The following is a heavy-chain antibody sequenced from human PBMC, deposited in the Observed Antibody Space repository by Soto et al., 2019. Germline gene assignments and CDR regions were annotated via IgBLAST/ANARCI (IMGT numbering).Heavy chain of an antibody. CDR2: SSYDGSNQ. CDR1: GFTFRSYG. D-gene: IGHD6-13*01. V-gene: IGHV3-30*18. Sequence: QVQLVESGGGVVQPGRSLRLSCAASGFTFRSYGMHWVRQAPGKGLEWVAVSSYDGSNQYYADSVKGRFTISRDDSKNTLYLQMNSLRLEDTAVYYCAKEREQQLVRGWFDPWGQGTLVTVSP. J-gene: IGHJ5*02. CDR3: AKEREQQLVRGWFDP.